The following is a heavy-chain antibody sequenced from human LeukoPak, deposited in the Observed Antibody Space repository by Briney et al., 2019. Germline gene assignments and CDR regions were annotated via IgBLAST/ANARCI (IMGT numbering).Heavy chain of an antibody. CDR3: ARAFSMVTYYYYYYMDV. D-gene: IGHD3-10*01. Sequence: PSETLSLTCAVYGGSFCGYYWSWIRQPPGEGLEWIGEINHSGSTNYTPSLKSRVTISVDTSKNQCSLKLSSVTAADTAVYYCARAFSMVTYYYYYYMDVWGKGTTVTVSS. J-gene: IGHJ6*03. CDR1: GGSFCGYY. V-gene: IGHV4-34*01. CDR2: INHSGST.